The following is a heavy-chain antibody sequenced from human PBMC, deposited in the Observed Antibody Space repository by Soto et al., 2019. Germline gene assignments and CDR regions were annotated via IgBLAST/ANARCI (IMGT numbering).Heavy chain of an antibody. Sequence: QVQLVQSGAEVKKPGSSVKVSCKASGGTFSSYTISWVRQAPGQGLEWMGRIIPILGIANYAQKFQGRVTITADKSTSTAYMELSSLRSEDTAVYYCARDHFCSSTSCYITDWGQGPLVTVSS. V-gene: IGHV1-69*08. D-gene: IGHD2-2*02. J-gene: IGHJ4*02. CDR3: ARDHFCSSTSCYITD. CDR2: IIPILGIA. CDR1: GGTFSSYT.